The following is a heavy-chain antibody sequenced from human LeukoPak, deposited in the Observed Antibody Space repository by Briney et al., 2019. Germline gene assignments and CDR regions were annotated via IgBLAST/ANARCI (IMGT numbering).Heavy chain of an antibody. D-gene: IGHD5-18*01. V-gene: IGHV1-3*01. CDR1: GYTFTSYA. CDR3: ATSAKGDTELLGY. Sequence: ASVKVSCKASGYTFTSYAMHWVRQAPGQRLEWMGWINAGNGNTKYSQKFQGRVTITRDTSASTAYMELSSLRSEDTAVYYCATSAKGDTELLGYWGQGTLVTVSS. CDR2: INAGNGNT. J-gene: IGHJ4*02.